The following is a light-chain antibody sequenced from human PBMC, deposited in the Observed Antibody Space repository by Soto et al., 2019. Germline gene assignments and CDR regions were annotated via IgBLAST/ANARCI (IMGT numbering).Light chain of an antibody. V-gene: IGKV1-9*01. CDR1: QDISSY. J-gene: IGKJ2*01. CDR2: TAS. CDR3: QQLNSYPYT. Sequence: DIQLTQSPSFLSASVGDRVTITCRASQDISSYLAWYQQNPGKAPKVLIHTASTLQSGVPSKFSGSGSGTEFTLTISSLQPEDFATYYCQQLNSYPYTFGQGTKLEIK.